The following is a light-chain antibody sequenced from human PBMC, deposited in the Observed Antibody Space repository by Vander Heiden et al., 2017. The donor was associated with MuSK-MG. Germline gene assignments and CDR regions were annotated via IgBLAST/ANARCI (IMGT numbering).Light chain of an antibody. CDR3: SSYTSGYSLV. CDR2: DVS. Sequence: SALIQPASVSGSPGQSLTISCTGTTADVGGYNYVTWYQQHAGKAPRPLLYDVSERPSGVSSRFSGSKSGNTASLSISGLQAEDEALYYCSSYTSGYSLVFGGGTKVTVL. V-gene: IGLV2-14*03. CDR1: TADVGGYNY. J-gene: IGLJ3*02.